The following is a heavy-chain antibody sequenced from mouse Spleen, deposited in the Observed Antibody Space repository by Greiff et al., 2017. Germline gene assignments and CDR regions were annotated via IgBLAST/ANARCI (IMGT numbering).Heavy chain of an antibody. CDR1: GYTFTSYW. J-gene: IGHJ2*01. CDR3: ARLLEGYDQYYFDY. Sequence: QVQLQQPGAELVMPGASVKLSCKASGYTFTSYWMHWVKQRPGQGLEWIGEIDPSDSYTNYNQKFKGKATLTVDKSSSTAYMQLSSLTSEDSAVYYCARLLEGYDQYYFDYWGQGTTLTVSS. D-gene: IGHD2-2*01. V-gene: IGHV1-69*01. CDR2: IDPSDSYT.